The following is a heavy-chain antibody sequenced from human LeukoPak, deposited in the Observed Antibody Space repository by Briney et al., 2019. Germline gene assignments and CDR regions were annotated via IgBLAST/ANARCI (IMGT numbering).Heavy chain of an antibody. J-gene: IGHJ4*02. V-gene: IGHV3-74*01. Sequence: PGGSLRLSCAASGFTFSSYGMHWVRQVPGKGLVWVSRINSDGSSTNYADSVKGRFTISRDNAKNTLYLEMNSLRAEDTAVYYCTRVPVAGDYWGQGTLVTVSS. CDR2: INSDGSST. CDR1: GFTFSSYG. CDR3: TRVPVAGDY. D-gene: IGHD6-19*01.